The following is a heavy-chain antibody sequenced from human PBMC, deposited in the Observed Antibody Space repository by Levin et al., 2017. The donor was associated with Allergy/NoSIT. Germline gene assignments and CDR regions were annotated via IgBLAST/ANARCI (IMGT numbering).Heavy chain of an antibody. V-gene: IGHV1-18*01. D-gene: IGHD3-22*01. J-gene: IGHJ4*02. Sequence: ASVKVSCKASGYTFTSYGISWVRQAPGQGLEWMGWISAYNGNTNYAQKLQGRVTMTTDTSTSTAYMELRSLRSDDTAVYYCARGGRFYYDSSGWYYWGQGTLVTVSS. CDR3: ARGGRFYYDSSGWYY. CDR2: ISAYNGNT. CDR1: GYTFTSYG.